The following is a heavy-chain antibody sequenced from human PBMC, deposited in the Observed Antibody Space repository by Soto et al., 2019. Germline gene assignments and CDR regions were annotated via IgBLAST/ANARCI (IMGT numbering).Heavy chain of an antibody. CDR1: GLTYTNYA. D-gene: IGHD3-3*01. CDR3: AADDTTIFF. V-gene: IGHV1-58*01. CDR2: IVVGSGKT. Sequence: SVKVSCKASGLTYTNYAVQRVRQARGQRLEWMGWIVVGSGKTNSAQKFQGRVTLTRDKSTGTVYMVLNSLTSDDTAVYFCAADDTTIFFWGPGTLVTISS. J-gene: IGHJ4*02.